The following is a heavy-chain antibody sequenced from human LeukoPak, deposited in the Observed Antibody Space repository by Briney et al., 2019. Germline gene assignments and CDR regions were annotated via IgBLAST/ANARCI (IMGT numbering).Heavy chain of an antibody. D-gene: IGHD2-8*02. Sequence: GGSLRLSCAASGFTFSSYAMSWVRQAPGKGLEWVSSISGSDGTTYYADSVKGRFTISRDNSKYTLSLQMNSLRAEDTAIYYCATYRQVLLPFESWGQGTLVTVSS. J-gene: IGHJ4*02. V-gene: IGHV3-23*01. CDR3: ATYRQVLLPFES. CDR2: ISGSDGTT. CDR1: GFTFSSYA.